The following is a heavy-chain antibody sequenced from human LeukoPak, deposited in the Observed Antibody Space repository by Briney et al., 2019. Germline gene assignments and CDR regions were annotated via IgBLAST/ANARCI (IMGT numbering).Heavy chain of an antibody. CDR3: ARDQDSSSWGYWFDP. J-gene: IGHJ5*02. D-gene: IGHD6-13*01. CDR2: ISYDGSNK. Sequence: GGSLRLSFAASGFTFSSYAMHWVRQAPGKGLEWVAVISYDGSNKYYADSVKGRFTISRDNSKNTLYLQMNSLRAEDTAVYYCARDQDSSSWGYWFDPWGQGTLVTVSS. V-gene: IGHV3-30-3*01. CDR1: GFTFSSYA.